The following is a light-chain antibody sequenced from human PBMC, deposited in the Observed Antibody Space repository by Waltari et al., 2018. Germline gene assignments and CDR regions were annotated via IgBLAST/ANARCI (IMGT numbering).Light chain of an antibody. V-gene: IGKV3-15*01. CDR3: QQYNNWPPMYT. CDR2: AAS. CDR1: QSVRSN. Sequence: IVMTQSPATLSVSPGERVTLSCRASQSVRSNLAWYQQKPGQAPRVLIYAASTMATGIPARFSGSGSGTEFTLTISSLQSEDFAVYYCQQYNNWPPMYTFGQGTKLEIK. J-gene: IGKJ2*01.